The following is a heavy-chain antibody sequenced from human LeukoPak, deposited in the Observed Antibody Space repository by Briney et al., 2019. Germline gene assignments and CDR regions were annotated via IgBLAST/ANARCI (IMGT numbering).Heavy chain of an antibody. CDR2: INTNTGNP. CDR1: GYTFTSYA. V-gene: IGHV7-4-1*02. D-gene: IGHD3-22*01. CDR3: AAEYYYDDYIYPSPGGDNWFDP. Sequence: ASVKVSCKASGYTFTSYAMNWVRQAPGQGLEWMGWINTNTGNPTYAQGFTGRFVFSLDTSVSTAYLQISSLKAEDTAVYYCAAEYYYDDYIYPSPGGDNWFDPWGRGTLVIVSS. J-gene: IGHJ5*02.